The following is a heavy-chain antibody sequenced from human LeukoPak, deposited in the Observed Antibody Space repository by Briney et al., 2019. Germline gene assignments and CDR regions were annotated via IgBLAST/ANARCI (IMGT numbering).Heavy chain of an antibody. CDR1: GYTFSSYS. V-gene: IGHV3-21*01. CDR3: VRLRRNSDTSGYYYYYDY. D-gene: IGHD3-22*01. Sequence: PGGSLRLSCAASGYTFSSYSINWVRQAPGKGLEWVSSISVRSNYIYYADSVRGRFSISRDDARDSLYQQMNSLRAEDTAVYYCVRLRRNSDTSGYYYYYDYWGQVTMVTVSS. CDR2: ISVRSNYI. J-gene: IGHJ4*02.